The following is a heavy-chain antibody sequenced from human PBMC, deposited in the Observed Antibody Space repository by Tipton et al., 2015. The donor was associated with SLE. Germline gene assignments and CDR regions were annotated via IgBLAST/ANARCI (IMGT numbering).Heavy chain of an antibody. V-gene: IGHV4-38-2*02. CDR2: VFHSGTT. J-gene: IGHJ4*01. CDR1: GYSTGSGFS. Sequence: LRLSCTVSGYSTGSGFSWGWIRQPPGKGLEWIAPVFHSGTTSYSPSLRSRLSVSIDTSKNQFSLKLTSVTAADTAVYYCARDPLVRSPGAGGFFDLWGHGTLVTVSS. D-gene: IGHD3-16*02. CDR3: ARDPLVRSPGAGGFFDL.